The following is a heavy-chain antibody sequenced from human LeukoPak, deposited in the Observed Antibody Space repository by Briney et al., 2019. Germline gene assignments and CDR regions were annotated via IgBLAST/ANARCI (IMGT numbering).Heavy chain of an antibody. CDR2: IYSGGST. D-gene: IGHD1-14*01. Sequence: GGSLLLSRAASGFTVSSNYMSWVRQAPGKGLEWVSVIYSGGSTYYADSVKGRFTISRDNSKNTLYLQMNSLRAEDTAVYYCARDRAVYRYYYGMDVWGQGTTVTVSS. V-gene: IGHV3-53*05. CDR3: ARDRAVYRYYYGMDV. CDR1: GFTVSSNY. J-gene: IGHJ6*02.